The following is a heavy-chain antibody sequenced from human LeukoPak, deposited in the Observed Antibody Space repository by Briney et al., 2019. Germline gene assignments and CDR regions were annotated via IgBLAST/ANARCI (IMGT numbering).Heavy chain of an antibody. J-gene: IGHJ4*02. V-gene: IGHV4-39*01. CDR3: ARLPMAMGVFDY. CDR2: IYYNGST. D-gene: IGHD3-10*01. CDR1: GGSINSSSSYY. Sequence: PSETLSLTCAVSGGSINSSSSYYWGWIRQPPGKGLEWIGSIYYNGSTYHNPSLKSRVTISVDTSKNQFSLKLSSVTAADTAVYYCARLPMAMGVFDYWGQGTLVTVSS.